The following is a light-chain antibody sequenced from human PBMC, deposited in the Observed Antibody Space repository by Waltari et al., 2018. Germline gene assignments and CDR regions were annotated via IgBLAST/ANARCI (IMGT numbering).Light chain of an antibody. CDR1: QSLLHSNGYNF. V-gene: IGKV2-28*01. J-gene: IGKJ2*01. Sequence: DIVMTQSPLSLPVTPGEPASISCRSSQSLLHSNGYNFLDWYLQKPGQSPQLLIYLGSNRASGVPDRFSSSGSGTDFTLKISRVDAEDAGFYYCMQALQAPRTFGQGTKLEI. CDR3: MQALQAPRT. CDR2: LGS.